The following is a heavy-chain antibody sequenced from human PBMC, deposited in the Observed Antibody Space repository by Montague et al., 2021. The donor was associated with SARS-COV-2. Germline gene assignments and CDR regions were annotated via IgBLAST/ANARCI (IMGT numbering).Heavy chain of an antibody. CDR3: AGAFGSSFDF. J-gene: IGHJ4*02. V-gene: IGHV4-4*07. D-gene: IGHD6-13*01. CDR2: IFVTGGT. CDR1: FGSVKNYF. Sequence: SETLSLTCTVSFGSVKNYFWSWIRQPVGEGLEWIGRIFVTGGTKXTPCLKSRVTMSLDTSKNQFSLKLRSVTAADTAIYYCAGAFGSSFDFWGQGILVAVSS.